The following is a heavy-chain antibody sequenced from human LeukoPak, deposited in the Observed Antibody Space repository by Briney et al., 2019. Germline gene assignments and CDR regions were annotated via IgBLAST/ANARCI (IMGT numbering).Heavy chain of an antibody. J-gene: IGHJ6*02. CDR2: ISGSGGST. D-gene: IGHD6-13*01. V-gene: IGHV3-23*01. CDR1: GFTFSSYW. CDR3: ARDTAAGPLFYYYGMDV. Sequence: GGSLRLSCAASGFTFSSYWMHWVRQAPGKGLEWVSAISGSGGSTYYADSVKGRFTISRDNSKNTLYLQMNSLRAEDTAVYYCARDTAAGPLFYYYGMDVWGQGTTVTVSS.